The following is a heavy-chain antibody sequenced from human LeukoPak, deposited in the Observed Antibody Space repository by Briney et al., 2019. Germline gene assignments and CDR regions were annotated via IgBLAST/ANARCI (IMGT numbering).Heavy chain of an antibody. CDR3: ARDRYCSGGSCYLDS. Sequence: GGSLRLSCAASGFTFSNYAIHWVRQAPGKGLEWVAVISYDGGNEHYADSVKGRFTISRDNSENTLYLQMNSLRADDTAIYYCARDRYCSGGSCYLDSWGQGTLVTVSS. D-gene: IGHD2-15*01. CDR2: ISYDGGNE. J-gene: IGHJ4*02. CDR1: GFTFSNYA. V-gene: IGHV3-30-3*01.